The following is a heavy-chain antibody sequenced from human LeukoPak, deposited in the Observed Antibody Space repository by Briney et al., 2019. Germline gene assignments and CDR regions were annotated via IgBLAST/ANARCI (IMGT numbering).Heavy chain of an antibody. Sequence: PSETLSLTCTVSGGSISSYYWSWIRQPPGKGLEWIGYIYYSGSTNYNPSLKSRVTISVDTSKNQFSLKLSSVTAADTAVYYCARDGRHCSSTSCSEGYYYFMDVWGKGTTVTVSS. CDR3: ARDGRHCSSTSCSEGYYYFMDV. CDR1: GGSISSYY. J-gene: IGHJ6*03. D-gene: IGHD2-2*01. V-gene: IGHV4-59*01. CDR2: IYYSGST.